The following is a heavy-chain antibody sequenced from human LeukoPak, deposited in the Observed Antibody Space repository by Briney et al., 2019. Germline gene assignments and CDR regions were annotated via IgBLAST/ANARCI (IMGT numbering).Heavy chain of an antibody. CDR1: GFSFSDYG. D-gene: IGHD3-3*01. V-gene: IGHV3-30*03. Sequence: GGSLRLSCAASGFSFSDYGMHWVRQAPGKGLEWVAVLAYDGSNKHYADSVKGRFTISRDNAKNSLYLQMNSLRAEDTAVYYCARRVSGSFDYWGQGTLVTVSS. CDR2: LAYDGSNK. CDR3: ARRVSGSFDY. J-gene: IGHJ4*02.